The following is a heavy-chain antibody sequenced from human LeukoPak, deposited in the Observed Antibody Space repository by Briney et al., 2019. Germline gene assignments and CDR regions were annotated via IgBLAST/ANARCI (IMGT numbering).Heavy chain of an antibody. J-gene: IGHJ3*02. CDR3: ARDETRSSYYDFWSGYAFGI. V-gene: IGHV1-2*02. CDR1: GYTFTGYY. D-gene: IGHD3-3*01. CDR2: INPNSGGI. Sequence: ASVKVSCKASGYTFTGYYMHWVRQAPGQGLEWMGWINPNSGGINYAQKFQGRVTMTRDTSISTAYMELSRLRSDDTAVYYCARDETRSSYYDFWSGYAFGIWGQGTMVTVSS.